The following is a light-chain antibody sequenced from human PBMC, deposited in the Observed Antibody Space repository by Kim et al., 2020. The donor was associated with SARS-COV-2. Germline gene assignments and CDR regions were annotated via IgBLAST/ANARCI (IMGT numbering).Light chain of an antibody. V-gene: IGKV4-1*01. CDR3: QHYWT. CDR2: WAS. J-gene: IGKJ1*01. Sequence: DIVMTQSPDSLAVSLGERATINCKSSQSVLYSSNNKNYLAWYQQKPGQSPKLLIYWASTRESGVPDRFSGSGSGTDFTLTISSLQAEDVAVYYCQHYWTFGQGTKVDIK. CDR1: QSVLYSSNNKNY.